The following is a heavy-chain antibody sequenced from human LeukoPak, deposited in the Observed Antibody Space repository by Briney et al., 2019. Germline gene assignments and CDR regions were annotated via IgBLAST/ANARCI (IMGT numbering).Heavy chain of an antibody. D-gene: IGHD3-22*01. CDR1: GFTFSDYY. V-gene: IGHV3-11*01. Sequence: TGGSLRLSCAASGFTFSDYYMSWIRQAPGKGLEWVSYISSSGSTIYYADSVRGRFTISRDNAKNSLYLQMNSLRAEDTAVYYCAKGGGVIVVEYYFDYWGQGTLVTVSS. CDR2: ISSSGSTI. CDR3: AKGGGVIVVEYYFDY. J-gene: IGHJ4*02.